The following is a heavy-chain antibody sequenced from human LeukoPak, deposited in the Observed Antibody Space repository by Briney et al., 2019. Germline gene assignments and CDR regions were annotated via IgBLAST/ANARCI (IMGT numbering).Heavy chain of an antibody. CDR2: INHSGST. CDR3: ARHGYYYGSGSYYNAHFFDY. J-gene: IGHJ4*02. Sequence: SETLSLTCAVYGGSFSGYYWSWIRQPPGKGLEWIGEINHSGSTNYNPSLKSRVTISVDTSKNQFSLKLSSVTAADTAVYYCARHGYYYGSGSYYNAHFFDYWGQGTLVTVSS. D-gene: IGHD3-10*01. V-gene: IGHV4-34*01. CDR1: GGSFSGYY.